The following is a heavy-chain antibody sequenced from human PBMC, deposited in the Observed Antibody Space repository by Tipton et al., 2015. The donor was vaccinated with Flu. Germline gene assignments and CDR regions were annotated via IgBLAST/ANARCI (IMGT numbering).Heavy chain of an antibody. D-gene: IGHD3-10*02. Sequence: TLSLTCTVSVGSISSYYWTWIRQPPGKGLEWIGYIHYSGSTNYNPSLRSRVTISVDTSKNQFSLKLSSVTAADTALYYCARHCGYYVSGHQGFAPWGQGTLVTVSS. CDR1: VGSISSYY. V-gene: IGHV4-59*08. J-gene: IGHJ5*02. CDR3: ARHCGYYVSGHQGFAP. CDR2: IHYSGST.